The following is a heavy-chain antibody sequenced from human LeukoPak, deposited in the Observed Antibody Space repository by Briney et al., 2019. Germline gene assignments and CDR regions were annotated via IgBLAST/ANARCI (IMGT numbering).Heavy chain of an antibody. V-gene: IGHV5-51*01. CDR2: IYPGDSDT. CDR3: ARGYRDLDY. D-gene: IGHD6-13*01. Sequence: GESLKIPCEGSGYTFASYWIGWVRQMPGKGLEWMGIIYPGDSDTRYIPSFQGQVTMSADKSINTAYLQWSSLKASDSGMYYCARGYRDLDYWGQGTLVTVSS. J-gene: IGHJ4*02. CDR1: GYTFASYW.